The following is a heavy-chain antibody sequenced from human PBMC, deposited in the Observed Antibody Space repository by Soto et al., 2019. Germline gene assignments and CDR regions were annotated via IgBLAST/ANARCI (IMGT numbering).Heavy chain of an antibody. CDR2: IDPSDSYT. CDR1: GYSFTSYW. J-gene: IGHJ6*02. CDR3: ARLRNYDMDV. Sequence: GESLKISCKGSGYSFTSYWITWVRQMSGKGLEWMGRIDPSDSYTNYSPSFQGHVTISADKSISTAYLQWSSLRASDTAMYYCARLRNYDMDVWGQGTTVTVSS. V-gene: IGHV5-10-1*01.